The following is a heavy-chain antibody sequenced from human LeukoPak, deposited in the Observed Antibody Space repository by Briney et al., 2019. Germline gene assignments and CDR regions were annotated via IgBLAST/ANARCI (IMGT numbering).Heavy chain of an antibody. CDR1: GYTFTTYD. CDR3: VRGFRSDTSGRKFDC. D-gene: IGHD2-2*01. Sequence: ASVKVSFKASGYTFTTYDINWVRQATGQGLELMGWMNPHSGNTGFAQNFQGRVAMTRNTSIDTAYMELSSLRVEDTAVYYCVRGFRSDTSGRKFDCWGQGTLVTVSS. V-gene: IGHV1-8*01. J-gene: IGHJ4*02. CDR2: MNPHSGNT.